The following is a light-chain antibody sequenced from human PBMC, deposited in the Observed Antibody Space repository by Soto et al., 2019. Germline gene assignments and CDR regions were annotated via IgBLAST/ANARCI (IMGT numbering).Light chain of an antibody. Sequence: QSALTQPASVSGSPGQSITLSCTGTSGDVGGHNAVSWYQQHPVKAPKLLIYDVYNRPSGASNRFSGSKSGNTASLTISGLQAEDEADDYCSSYERSGAYVFGTGTKLTVL. CDR3: SSYERSGAYV. V-gene: IGLV2-14*03. CDR2: DVY. CDR1: SGDVGGHNA. J-gene: IGLJ1*01.